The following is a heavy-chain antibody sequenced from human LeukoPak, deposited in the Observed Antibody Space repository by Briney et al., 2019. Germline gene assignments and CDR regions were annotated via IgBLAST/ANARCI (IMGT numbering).Heavy chain of an antibody. Sequence: ASVKVSCKASVYTFTSYAMHWVRQAPGQRLEWMGWINAGNGNTKYSQKFQGRVTITRDTSASTAYMELSSLRSEDTAVYYCASSDGYSENWFDPWGQGTLVTVSS. CDR1: VYTFTSYA. V-gene: IGHV1-3*01. D-gene: IGHD5-24*01. CDR2: INAGNGNT. J-gene: IGHJ5*02. CDR3: ASSDGYSENWFDP.